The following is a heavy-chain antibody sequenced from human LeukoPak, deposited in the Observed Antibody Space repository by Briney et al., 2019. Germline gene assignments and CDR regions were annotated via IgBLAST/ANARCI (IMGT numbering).Heavy chain of an antibody. CDR1: GFTFSNYN. V-gene: IGHV3-21*01. D-gene: IGHD1-1*01. CDR3: ARSLTTLTYEGY. CDR2: ISSTSSYI. J-gene: IGHJ4*02. Sequence: GGSLRLSCAASGFTFSNYNFYWVRQAPGKGLEWVSSISSTSSYIYYADSMKGRFTISRDNAKNSLYLQMNSLRAEDTAIYYCARSLTTLTYEGYWGQGTLVTVSS.